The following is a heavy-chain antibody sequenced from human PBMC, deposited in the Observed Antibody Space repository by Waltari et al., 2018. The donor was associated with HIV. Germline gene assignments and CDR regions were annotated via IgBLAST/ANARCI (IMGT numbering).Heavy chain of an antibody. Sequence: VQLVQSGAEVKTPGASVKVSCKASGYHFDGHYLHWVRQAPGQRLEWMGWINPNTGGTHFGQRFQGRVTMTRDTSISTAYMELSRVRSEDTAVYYCARGGTQITISGGPPPDFWGQGTLVIVSS. CDR1: GYHFDGHY. D-gene: IGHD3-3*01. CDR2: INPNTGGT. CDR3: ARGGTQITISGGPPPDF. J-gene: IGHJ5*01. V-gene: IGHV1-2*02.